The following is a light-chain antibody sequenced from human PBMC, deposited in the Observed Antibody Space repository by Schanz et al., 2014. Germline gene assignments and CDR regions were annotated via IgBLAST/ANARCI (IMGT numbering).Light chain of an antibody. CDR2: GAS. CDR3: QQYGNSPLGT. V-gene: IGKV3-20*01. CDR1: QSVSGNY. Sequence: ETVLTQSPGTLSLSPGERATLSCRASQSVSGNYLGWYQQKPGQAPRLLIYGASSRATGIPDRFSGSGSGTDFTLTISRLEPEDFAVYYCQQYGNSPLGTFGQGTEVEIK. J-gene: IGKJ1*01.